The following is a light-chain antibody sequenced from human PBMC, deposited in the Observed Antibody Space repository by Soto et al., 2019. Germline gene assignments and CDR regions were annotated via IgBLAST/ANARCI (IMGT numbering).Light chain of an antibody. CDR3: QKHNSAPPVT. CDR1: QSVHSN. J-gene: IGKJ3*01. Sequence: DIQMTQSPASLSASPGDRVTITCRASQSVHSNFAWYQQKPGKVPKLLIYAASTSPAGVPTRFSGSGSGTDFTLTISSLQHDDVATYYYQKHNSAPPVTFGPGTKVGVK. V-gene: IGKV1-27*01. CDR2: AAS.